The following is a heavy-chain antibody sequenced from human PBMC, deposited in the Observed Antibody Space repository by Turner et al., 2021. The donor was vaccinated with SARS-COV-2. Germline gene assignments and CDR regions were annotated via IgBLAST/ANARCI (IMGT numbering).Heavy chain of an antibody. CDR3: AKGESQYFDY. J-gene: IGHJ4*02. V-gene: IGHV3-7*01. Sequence: VQLVESGGGLVQPGGSLRLSCAASGFTFSNYWMSWVRQAPGKGLEWVANIKQDGSEKYYVDSVKGRFTISRDNAKNSLYLQMNSLRAEDTAVYYCAKGESQYFDYWGQGTLVTVSS. CDR1: GFTFSNYW. CDR2: IKQDGSEK.